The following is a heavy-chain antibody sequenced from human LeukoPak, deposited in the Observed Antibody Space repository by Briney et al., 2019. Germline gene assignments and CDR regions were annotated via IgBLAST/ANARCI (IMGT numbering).Heavy chain of an antibody. D-gene: IGHD6-6*01. V-gene: IGHV4-34*01. J-gene: IGHJ4*02. CDR3: ARVRSKGIAARPPLYYFDY. Sequence: SETLSLTCAVYGGSFSGYYWSWIRQPPGKGLEWIGEINHSGSTNYNPSLKSRVTISVDTSKNQFSLKLSSVTAADTAVYYCARVRSKGIAARPPLYYFDYWGQGILVTVSS. CDR2: INHSGST. CDR1: GGSFSGYY.